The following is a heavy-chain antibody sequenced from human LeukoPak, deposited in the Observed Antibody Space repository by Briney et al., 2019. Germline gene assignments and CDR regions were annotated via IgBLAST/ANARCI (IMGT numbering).Heavy chain of an antibody. J-gene: IGHJ4*02. D-gene: IGHD1-1*01. CDR2: IYYSGST. V-gene: IGHV4-59*01. CDR3: ARGRSERSFDY. Sequence: KPSETLSLTCTVSGGSISGYYWSWIRQPPGKGLEWIGNIYYSGSTSYNPSLKSRVTISVDTSKNQFSLKLSSVAAADTAIYYCARGRSERSFDYWGQGTLVTVSS. CDR1: GGSISGYY.